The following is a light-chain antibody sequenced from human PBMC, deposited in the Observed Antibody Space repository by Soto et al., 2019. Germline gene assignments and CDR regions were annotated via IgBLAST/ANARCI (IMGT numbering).Light chain of an antibody. CDR1: QGINDF. CDR2: AAS. J-gene: IGKJ4*01. Sequence: DIQMTQSPSSLSASVGDTVTITCRASQGINDFLAWFQQKPGKAPKPLISAASSLQSGVPSKFSGSGSDRDFTLTISSLQPEDSATYYCQQYHRYPVTFGGGTKVEIK. V-gene: IGKV1-16*02. CDR3: QQYHRYPVT.